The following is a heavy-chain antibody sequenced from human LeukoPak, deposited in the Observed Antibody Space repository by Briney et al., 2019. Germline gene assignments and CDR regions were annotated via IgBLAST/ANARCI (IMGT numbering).Heavy chain of an antibody. D-gene: IGHD1-20*01. Sequence: GASVKVSCKASGGTFSSYAISWVRQAPGQGLEWMGGIIPIFGTANYAQKLQGRVTITADESTSTAYMELSSLRSEDMAVYYCARDGTITDPSYWGQGTLVTVSS. J-gene: IGHJ4*02. V-gene: IGHV1-69*13. CDR1: GGTFSSYA. CDR2: IIPIFGTA. CDR3: ARDGTITDPSY.